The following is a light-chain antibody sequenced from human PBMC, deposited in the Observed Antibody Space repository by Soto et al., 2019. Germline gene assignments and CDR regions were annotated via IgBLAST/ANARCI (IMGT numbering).Light chain of an antibody. CDR1: SSDVGAYNY. Sequence: QSVLTQPASVSGSPGQSITISCTGTSSDVGAYNYVSWYQQYPGKAPKLMIYDVTSRPSGVSNRFSGSKSGNAASLTISGLQDEDEADYYCCSYTSSSSLVFGTGTRSPS. CDR3: CSYTSSSSLV. V-gene: IGLV2-14*03. CDR2: DVT. J-gene: IGLJ1*01.